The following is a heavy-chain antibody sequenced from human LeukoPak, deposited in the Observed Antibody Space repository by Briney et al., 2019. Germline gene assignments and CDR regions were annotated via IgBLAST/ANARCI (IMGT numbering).Heavy chain of an antibody. V-gene: IGHV3-21*01. CDR1: GFTFRNYA. Sequence: GGSLRLSCAASGFTFRNYAMTWVRQAPGKGLEWVSSISSSSSYIYYADSVKGRFTISRDNAKNSLYLQMNSLRAEDTAVYYCARVGSGDGRGYSYGLWGQGTLVTVSS. CDR3: ARVGSGDGRGYSYGL. CDR2: ISSSSSYI. J-gene: IGHJ4*02. D-gene: IGHD5-18*01.